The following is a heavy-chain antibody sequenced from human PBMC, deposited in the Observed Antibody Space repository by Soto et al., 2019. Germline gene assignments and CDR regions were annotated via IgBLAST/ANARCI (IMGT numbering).Heavy chain of an antibody. CDR2: IYYSGST. CDR3: ARNLYISGWEFDY. Sequence: SETLSLTCTVSGGSISSGDYYWSWIRQPPGKGLEWIGYIYYSGSTNYNPSLKSRVTISVDTSKNEFSLKLSSVTAADTAVYYCARNLYISGWEFDYWGQGILVTVSS. D-gene: IGHD6-19*01. V-gene: IGHV4-61*08. J-gene: IGHJ4*02. CDR1: GGSISSGDYY.